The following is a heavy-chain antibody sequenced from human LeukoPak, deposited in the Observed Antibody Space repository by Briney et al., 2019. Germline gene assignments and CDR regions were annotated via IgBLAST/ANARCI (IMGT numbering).Heavy chain of an antibody. CDR2: ISGSGGST. J-gene: IGHJ4*02. Sequence: GGSLRLSCAASGFTFSSYAMSWVRQAPGKGLEWVSAISGSGGSTYYADSVKGRFTISRDNSKNTLYLQMNSLRAEDTAVYYCAKKGTEGFGEFSDDTGVYFDYRGQGTLVTVSS. CDR1: GFTFSSYA. D-gene: IGHD3-10*01. CDR3: AKKGTEGFGEFSDDTGVYFDY. V-gene: IGHV3-23*01.